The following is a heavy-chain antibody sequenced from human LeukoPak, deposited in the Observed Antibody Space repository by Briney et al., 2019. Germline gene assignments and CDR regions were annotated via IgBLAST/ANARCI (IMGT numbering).Heavy chain of an antibody. CDR3: AKAPYGSGNDYYYYYMDV. J-gene: IGHJ6*03. CDR2: ISENSKDI. Sequence: GGSLRLSCVVSGFTISSHSMNWVRQAPGKGLEWVSSISENSKDIFYVDSVKGRFTISRDNAKNSLYLQMNSLRADDTAVYYCAKAPYGSGNDYYYYYMDVWGKGTTVTVSS. CDR1: GFTISSHS. V-gene: IGHV3-21*01. D-gene: IGHD3-10*01.